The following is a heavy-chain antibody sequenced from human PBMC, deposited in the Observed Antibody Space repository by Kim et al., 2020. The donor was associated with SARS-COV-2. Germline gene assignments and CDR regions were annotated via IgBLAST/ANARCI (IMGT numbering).Heavy chain of an antibody. CDR3: ARDTRAFDY. CDR1: GFTFSSYT. Sequence: GGSLRLSCAASGFTFSSYTMHWVPQAPGRGLEWVAFTSFDGGNENHAESVKGRFTISRDNSKNTLYLQMNGLRPEDTAVYYCARDTRAFDYWGQGTLVTVSS. J-gene: IGHJ4*02. V-gene: IGHV3-30*04. CDR2: TSFDGGNE. D-gene: IGHD3-3*01.